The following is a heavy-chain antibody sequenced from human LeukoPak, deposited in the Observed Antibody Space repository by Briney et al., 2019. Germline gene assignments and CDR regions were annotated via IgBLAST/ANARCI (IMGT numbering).Heavy chain of an antibody. V-gene: IGHV4-4*02. CDR1: VGSISTNNW. CDR3: ARDVDSSGIDAFTI. D-gene: IGHD3-22*01. Sequence: PSETLSLTCTVTVGSISTNNWWNWFRQTPGKGLEWIGEIFYSETTNYTPSLKSRVTISVDTSKNQFSLKLSSVTAADTAVYYCARDVDSSGIDAFTIWGQGTMVTVS. CDR2: IFYSETT. J-gene: IGHJ3*02.